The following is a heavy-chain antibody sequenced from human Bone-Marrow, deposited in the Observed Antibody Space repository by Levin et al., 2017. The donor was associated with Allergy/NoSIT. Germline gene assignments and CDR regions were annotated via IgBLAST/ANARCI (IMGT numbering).Heavy chain of an antibody. D-gene: IGHD2-21*01. J-gene: IGHJ4*02. CDR1: GFSFTNVW. CDR2: IKSETDGGTI. V-gene: IGHV3-15*01. Sequence: GGSLRLSCAASGFSFTNVWMTWVRQAPGKGLEWVGRIKSETDGGTIDYAAPVEGRFTISRDDSRSTLYLQMNSLKTEDTAVYYCTTEVWARSIRDDYWGQGTLVTVSS. CDR3: TTEVWARSIRDDY.